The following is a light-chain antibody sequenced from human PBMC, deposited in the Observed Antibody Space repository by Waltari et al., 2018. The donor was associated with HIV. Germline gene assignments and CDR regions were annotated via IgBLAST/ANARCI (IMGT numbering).Light chain of an antibody. J-gene: IGLJ2*01. CDR2: ENN. V-gene: IGLV1-51*02. CDR1: RSNVGNNY. Sequence: QSVLTQPPSVSAAPGQKVTISCSGSRSNVGNNYVSWYQQFPGTAPKLLIYENNKRPSGIPDRFSGSKSGTSATLGITGLQTGDEADYYCGTWDSSLSTRFGGGTKLTVL. CDR3: GTWDSSLSTR.